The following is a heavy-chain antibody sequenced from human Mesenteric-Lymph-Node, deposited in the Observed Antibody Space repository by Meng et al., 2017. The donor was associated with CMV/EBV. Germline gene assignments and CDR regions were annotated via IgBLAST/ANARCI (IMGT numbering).Heavy chain of an antibody. D-gene: IGHD3-9*01. J-gene: IGHJ4*02. CDR2: INHSGST. CDR1: GGSFSGYY. V-gene: IGHV4-34*01. CDR3: ARGSSYDILTGYFDY. Sequence: QWGAGLCTLSETRSVTCAVYGGSFSGYYWNWIRQSPGKGLEWIGEINHSGSTTYNPSFTSRIIISVDTSTNQISLNMSSVTAADTAVYYCARGSSYDILTGYFDYWGQGALVTVSS.